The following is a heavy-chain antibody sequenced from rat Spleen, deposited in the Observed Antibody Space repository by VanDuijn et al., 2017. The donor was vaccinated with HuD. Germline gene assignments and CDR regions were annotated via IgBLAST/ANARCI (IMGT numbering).Heavy chain of an antibody. CDR3: TRENWVFDH. Sequence: EVQLVESGGGLVQPGRSLKLSCAASGFTFSDYNMAWVRQSPKKGLEWVASISYEGSGTYYRDSVKGRFSVSRDNAKSTLYLQMDSLRSEDTATYYCTRENWVFDHWGQGVMVTVSS. CDR2: ISYEGSGT. J-gene: IGHJ2*01. D-gene: IGHD5-1*01. CDR1: GFTFSDYN. V-gene: IGHV5-7*01.